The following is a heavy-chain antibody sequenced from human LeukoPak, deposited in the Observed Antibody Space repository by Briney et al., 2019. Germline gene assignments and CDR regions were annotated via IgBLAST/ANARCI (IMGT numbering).Heavy chain of an antibody. CDR1: GYSFINYR. CDR3: ARHDSSSPDF. J-gene: IGHJ1*01. D-gene: IGHD6-13*01. Sequence: GESLKISCKGSGYSFINYRIGWVRPMRGKGLGWLGMIYPGNSDAQYSPSFRGQVSFSVDKSISTAYLNWSSLRASDTAMYFCARHDSSSPDFWSQGTLVTVHS. V-gene: IGHV5-51*01. CDR2: IYPGNSDA.